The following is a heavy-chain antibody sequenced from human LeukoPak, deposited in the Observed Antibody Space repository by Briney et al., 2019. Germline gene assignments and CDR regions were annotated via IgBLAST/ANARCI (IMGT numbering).Heavy chain of an antibody. CDR3: ASFGIAVVQDY. Sequence: SETLSLTCTVSGGSNSSGSYYWSWIRQPAGKGLEWIGRIYTSGSTNYNPSLKSRVTISVDTSKNQFSLKLSSVTAADTAVYYCASFGIAVVQDYWGQGTLVTVSS. J-gene: IGHJ4*02. V-gene: IGHV4-61*02. CDR1: GGSNSSGSYY. CDR2: IYTSGST. D-gene: IGHD6-19*01.